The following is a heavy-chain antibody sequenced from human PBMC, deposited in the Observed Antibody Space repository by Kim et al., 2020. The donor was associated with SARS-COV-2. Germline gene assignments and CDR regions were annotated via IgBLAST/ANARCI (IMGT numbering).Heavy chain of an antibody. V-gene: IGHV1-24*01. CDR2: FDPEDGET. Sequence: ASVKVSCKVSGYTLTELSMHWVRQAPGKGLEWMGGFDPEDGETIYAQKFQGRVTMTEDTSTDTAYMELSSLRSEDTAVYYCATIGVLRSGYYRNWFDPWGQGTLVTVSS. D-gene: IGHD3-22*01. CDR3: ATIGVLRSGYYRNWFDP. CDR1: GYTLTELS. J-gene: IGHJ5*02.